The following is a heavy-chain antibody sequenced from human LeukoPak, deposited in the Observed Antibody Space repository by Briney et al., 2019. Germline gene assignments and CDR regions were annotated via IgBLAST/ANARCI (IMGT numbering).Heavy chain of an antibody. V-gene: IGHV3-74*01. CDR2: INSDGSST. CDR1: GLTLSRYW. Sequence: PGGSLSLSCAASGLTLSRYWMHWVGQAPGEGLVWVSRINSDGSSTSYEDSVKGRFTISTDNAKNTLYLKMNSLRAEDTAVYYCATYYYDSSGYYRNWGQGTLVTVSS. D-gene: IGHD3-22*01. CDR3: ATYYYDSSGYYRN. J-gene: IGHJ4*02.